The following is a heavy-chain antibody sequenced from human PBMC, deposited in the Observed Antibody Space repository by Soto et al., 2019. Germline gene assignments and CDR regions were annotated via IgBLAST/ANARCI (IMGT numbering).Heavy chain of an antibody. D-gene: IGHD5-18*01. J-gene: IGHJ5*02. Sequence: ASETLSLTCTVSGGSISSYYWRWIRQPAGKGLDWIGRIYTSGSTNYNPSLKSRVTMSVDTSKNQFSLKLSSVTAADTAVYYCSRVSPVGYSYGYWFDPWGQGTLVTVSS. CDR3: SRVSPVGYSYGYWFDP. CDR1: GGSISSYY. CDR2: IYTSGST. V-gene: IGHV4-4*07.